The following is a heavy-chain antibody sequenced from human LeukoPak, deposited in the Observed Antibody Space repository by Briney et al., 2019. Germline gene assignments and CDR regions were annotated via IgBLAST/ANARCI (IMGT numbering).Heavy chain of an antibody. Sequence: KSSETLSLTCTVSGYSISSGYYWGWIRQPPGKGLEWIGSIYHSGSTYYNPSLKSRVTISVDTSKNQFSLKLSSVTAADTAVYYCARPPLYSGYDSTDYWGQGTLVTVSS. CDR1: GYSISSGYY. J-gene: IGHJ4*02. CDR2: IYHSGST. D-gene: IGHD5-12*01. V-gene: IGHV4-38-2*02. CDR3: ARPPLYSGYDSTDY.